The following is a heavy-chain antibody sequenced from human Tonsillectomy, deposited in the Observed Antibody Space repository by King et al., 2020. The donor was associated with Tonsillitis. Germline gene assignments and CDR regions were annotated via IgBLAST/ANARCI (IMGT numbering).Heavy chain of an antibody. D-gene: IGHD6-19*01. CDR3: ARAPPSGIAVRDGRDNWFDP. CDR1: GYTFTSYG. CDR2: ISAYNGNT. J-gene: IGHJ5*02. V-gene: IGHV1-18*04. Sequence: QLVQSGAEVKKPGASVKVSCKASGYTFTSYGISWVRQAPGQGLEWMGWISAYNGNTNYAQKLQGRVTMTTDTSTSTAYMELRSLRSDDTAVYYCARAPPSGIAVRDGRDNWFDPWGQGTLVTVSS.